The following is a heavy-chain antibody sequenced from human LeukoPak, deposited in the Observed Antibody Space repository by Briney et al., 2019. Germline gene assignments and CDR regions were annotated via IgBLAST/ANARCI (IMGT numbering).Heavy chain of an antibody. V-gene: IGHV3-7*01. Sequence: GGSLRLSCAASGFTFSSYWMSWVRQAPGKGLEWVANINQDGSEKYYVDSVKGRFTISRDNAKNSLFLQMNSLRAEDTAVYYCTRDRDYYDINSFSPDAFGIWGQGTMVTVSS. CDR3: TRDRDYYDINSFSPDAFGI. CDR1: GFTFSSYW. D-gene: IGHD3-22*01. J-gene: IGHJ3*02. CDR2: INQDGSEK.